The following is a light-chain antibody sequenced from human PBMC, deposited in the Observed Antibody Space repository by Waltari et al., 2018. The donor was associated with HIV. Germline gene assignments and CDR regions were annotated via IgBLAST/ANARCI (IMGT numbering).Light chain of an antibody. V-gene: IGKV1-12*01. CDR2: GAS. Sequence: DIQMTQSPPSLSASVGDRVTITCRASEGISTWLAWYQLKPGKVPKLLIHGASNLQSGVPARFSGAGSGTYFSLTIAGLQSEDFGTYYCQQTTFPITFGPGTTLDI. CDR1: EGISTW. CDR3: QQTTFPIT. J-gene: IGKJ2*01.